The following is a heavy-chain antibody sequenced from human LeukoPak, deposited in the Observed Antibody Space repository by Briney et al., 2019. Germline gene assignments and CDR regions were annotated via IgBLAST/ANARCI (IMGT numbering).Heavy chain of an antibody. CDR1: GFTFSSYG. J-gene: IGHJ4*02. CDR2: IWYDGSNK. Sequence: PGRSLRLSCAASGFTFSSYGMHWVRQAPGKGLEWVAVIWYDGSNKYYADSVKGRFTISRDNSKNTLYLQMSSLRADDTAVYYCARDRSAYDLDYWGQGSLVTVPS. CDR3: ARDRSAYDLDY. D-gene: IGHD5-12*01. V-gene: IGHV3-33*01.